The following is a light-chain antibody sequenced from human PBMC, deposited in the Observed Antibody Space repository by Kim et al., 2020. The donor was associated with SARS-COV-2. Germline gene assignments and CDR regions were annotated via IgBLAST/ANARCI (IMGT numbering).Light chain of an antibody. CDR1: SSDVGGYKY. Sequence: GQSITISCTGTSSDVGGYKYVSWYRQQPGTAPKLMIYDVDNRPSGVSDRFSGSKSGNTASLTISGLQAEDEGDYYCSSYTRTDTMVFGGGTQLTVL. CDR3: SSYTRTDTMV. V-gene: IGLV2-14*03. CDR2: DVD. J-gene: IGLJ2*01.